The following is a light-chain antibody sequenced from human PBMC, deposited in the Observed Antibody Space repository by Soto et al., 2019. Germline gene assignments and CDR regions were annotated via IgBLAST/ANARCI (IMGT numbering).Light chain of an antibody. CDR2: EVS. CDR1: SSDVGGYNY. J-gene: IGLJ1*01. Sequence: QSALTQPASVSGSPGQSITISCTGTSSDVGGYNYVSWYQQHPGKAPKLMIYEVSNRPSGVSNRFSGSKSGNTASLTISGPQAEDEADYYCSSYTSSSTLCVFGTGTKLTVL. V-gene: IGLV2-14*01. CDR3: SSYTSSSTLCV.